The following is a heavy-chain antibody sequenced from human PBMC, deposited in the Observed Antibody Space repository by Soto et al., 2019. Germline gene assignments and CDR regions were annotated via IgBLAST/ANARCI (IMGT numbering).Heavy chain of an antibody. Sequence: ASVKVSCKASGYTFTSYAMHWVRQAPGQRLEWMGWINAGNGNTKYSQKFQGRVTITRDTSASTAYMELSSLRSEDTAVYYCASGYNWNAPFDYWGQGTLVTVSS. CDR3: ASGYNWNAPFDY. V-gene: IGHV1-3*01. CDR2: INAGNGNT. CDR1: GYTFTSYA. J-gene: IGHJ4*02. D-gene: IGHD1-1*01.